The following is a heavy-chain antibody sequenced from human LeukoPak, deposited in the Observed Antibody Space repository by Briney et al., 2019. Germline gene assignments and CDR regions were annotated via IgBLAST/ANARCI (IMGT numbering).Heavy chain of an antibody. V-gene: IGHV3-21*01. D-gene: IGHD3-10*01. Sequence: GGSLRLSCAASGFTFSSYSMNWVRQAPGKGLEWVSSISSSSSYIYYADSVKGRFTISRDNAKNSPYLQMNSLRAEDTAVYYCARVQGDMVRGVIIFGYYFDYWGQGTLVTVSS. CDR1: GFTFSSYS. CDR2: ISSSSSYI. J-gene: IGHJ4*02. CDR3: ARVQGDMVRGVIIFGYYFDY.